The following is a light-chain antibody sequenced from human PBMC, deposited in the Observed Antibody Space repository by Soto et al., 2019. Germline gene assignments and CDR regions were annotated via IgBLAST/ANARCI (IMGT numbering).Light chain of an antibody. V-gene: IGKV1-39*01. CDR2: AAS. CDR3: QQSYITPYT. Sequence: DIQMTQSPSSLSASVGDTVTITCRASQSISVHLNWYQQKPGKVPKLLIYAASNLQSGVPLRFSCSGSEPDFALTISSRQPEDFATYYCQQSYITPYTFGQGTKLEIK. J-gene: IGKJ2*01. CDR1: QSISVH.